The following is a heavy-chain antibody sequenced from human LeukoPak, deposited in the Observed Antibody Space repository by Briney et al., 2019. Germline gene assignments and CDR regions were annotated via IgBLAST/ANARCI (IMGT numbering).Heavy chain of an antibody. CDR3: ATSERGVAGTGFDY. V-gene: IGHV4-39*07. CDR2: IYYSGST. CDR1: GGSISSISYY. J-gene: IGHJ4*02. D-gene: IGHD1/OR15-1a*01. Sequence: SETLSLTCTVSGGSISSISYYWGWIRQPPGKGLEWIGSIYYSGSTNYNPSLKSRVTISVDTSKNQFSLKLSSVTAADTAVYYCATSERGVAGTGFDYWGQGTLVTVSS.